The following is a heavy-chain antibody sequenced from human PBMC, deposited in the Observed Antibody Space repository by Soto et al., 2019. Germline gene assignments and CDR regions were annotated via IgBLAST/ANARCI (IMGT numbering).Heavy chain of an antibody. J-gene: IGHJ4*02. V-gene: IGHV4-31*03. CDR3: ARDHMVRGALDY. CDR2: IYYSGST. Sequence: QVQLQESGPGLVKPSQTLSLTCTVSGGSISSGGYYWTWIRQRPGKGLEWIGYIYYSGSTYYNPPLKSRLTISVDTSKNQFSLKLSSVTAADTAVYYCARDHMVRGALDYWGQGTLVTVSS. D-gene: IGHD3-10*01. CDR1: GGSISSGGYY.